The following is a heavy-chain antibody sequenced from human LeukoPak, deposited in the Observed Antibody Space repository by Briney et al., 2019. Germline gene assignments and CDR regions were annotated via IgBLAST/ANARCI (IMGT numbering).Heavy chain of an antibody. V-gene: IGHV4-4*07. CDR2: IYTSGST. J-gene: IGHJ3*02. Sequence: SETLSLTCTVSGASVSSYYWSWIRQPAGKGLEWIGRIYTSGSTNSNPSLKSRVTMSVDTSKNRFSLKLSSVTAADTAVYYCARDWSSGWSGDAFDIWGQGTMVTVSS. D-gene: IGHD6-19*01. CDR1: GASVSSYY. CDR3: ARDWSSGWSGDAFDI.